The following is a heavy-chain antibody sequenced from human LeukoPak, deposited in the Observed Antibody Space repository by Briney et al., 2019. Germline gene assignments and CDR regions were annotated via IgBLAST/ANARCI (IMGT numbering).Heavy chain of an antibody. Sequence: GGSLRLSCAASGFTFSSYAMHWVRQAPGKGLEYVSAISSNGGSTYYADSVKGRFTISRDNSKNTLYLQMGSLRAEDMAVYYCARDARSGSGSYYLWFDYWGQGTLVTVSS. D-gene: IGHD1-26*01. J-gene: IGHJ4*02. CDR3: ARDARSGSGSYYLWFDY. CDR1: GFTFSSYA. V-gene: IGHV3-64*02. CDR2: ISSNGGST.